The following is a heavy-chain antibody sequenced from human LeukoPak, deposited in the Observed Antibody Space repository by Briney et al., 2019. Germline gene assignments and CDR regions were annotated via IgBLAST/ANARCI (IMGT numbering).Heavy chain of an antibody. Sequence: QPGGSLRLSCAASGFTFSHFGIHWVRQAPGKGLGWVTVVSADGRTQLYSDSVKGRFTVSRDNSLNTLHLQMNSLKTEDTAVYYCAREFGHNRWYFDYWGQGALVTVSS. J-gene: IGHJ4*02. V-gene: IGHV3-30*03. D-gene: IGHD5-24*01. CDR1: GFTFSHFG. CDR2: VSADGRTQ. CDR3: AREFGHNRWYFDY.